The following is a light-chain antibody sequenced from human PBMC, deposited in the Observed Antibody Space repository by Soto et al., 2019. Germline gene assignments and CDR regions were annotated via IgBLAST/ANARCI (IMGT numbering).Light chain of an antibody. Sequence: DIQMTQSPSSLSASVGDRVTISCRASQSISYYLNWYQQKPGRAPRLLIYTTSSLQRGVPSKFSGSAAGTDFTLTISSLQPEDFATYYCQQSYSTPWTFGQGTKVDIK. J-gene: IGKJ1*01. CDR1: QSISYY. CDR2: TTS. V-gene: IGKV1-39*01. CDR3: QQSYSTPWT.